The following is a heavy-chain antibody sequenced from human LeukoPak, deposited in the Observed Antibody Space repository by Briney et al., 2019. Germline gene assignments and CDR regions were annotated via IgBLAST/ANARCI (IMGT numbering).Heavy chain of an antibody. Sequence: ASVKVSCKASGYTFTSYGISWVRQAPGQGLEWMGWISAYNGNTNYAQKFQGRVTMTTDTSTSTAYMELRSLRSDDTAVYYCARVVITMVRGTTGYYYGMDVWGQGTTVTVSS. D-gene: IGHD3-10*01. J-gene: IGHJ6*02. V-gene: IGHV1-18*01. CDR2: ISAYNGNT. CDR3: ARVVITMVRGTTGYYYGMDV. CDR1: GYTFTSYG.